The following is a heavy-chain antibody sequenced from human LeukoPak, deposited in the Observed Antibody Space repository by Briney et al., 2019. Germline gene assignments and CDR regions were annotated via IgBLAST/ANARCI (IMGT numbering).Heavy chain of an antibody. Sequence: ASVKVSCKASGYTFTSYGISWVRQAPGQGLEWMGWISAYNGNTNYAQKLQGRVTMTTDTSTSTAYMELRSLRSDDTAVYYCARVLGDYVFGYYYYYMDVWGKGTTVTISS. CDR2: ISAYNGNT. J-gene: IGHJ6*03. V-gene: IGHV1-18*01. CDR1: GYTFTSYG. CDR3: ARVLGDYVFGYYYYYMDV. D-gene: IGHD4-17*01.